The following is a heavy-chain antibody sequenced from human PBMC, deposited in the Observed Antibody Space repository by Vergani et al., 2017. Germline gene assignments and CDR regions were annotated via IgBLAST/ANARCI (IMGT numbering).Heavy chain of an antibody. V-gene: IGHV3-30*02. J-gene: IGHJ5*02. D-gene: IGHD3-3*01. CDR1: GFTFSSYG. Sequence: QVQLVESGGGVVQPGGSLRLSCAASGFTFSSYGMHWVRQAPGKGLEWVAFIRYDGSNKYYADSVKGRFTISRDNSKNTLYLQMNSLRAEGTAVYYCAKDHDFWSGYYMFNWFDPWGQGTLVTVSS. CDR3: AKDHDFWSGYYMFNWFDP. CDR2: IRYDGSNK.